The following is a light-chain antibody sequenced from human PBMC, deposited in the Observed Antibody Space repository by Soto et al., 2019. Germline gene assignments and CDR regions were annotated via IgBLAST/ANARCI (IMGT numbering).Light chain of an antibody. CDR2: AAS. CDR1: QGISSY. CDR3: QQYYSYPWT. V-gene: IGKV1-8*01. Sequence: AIRMTQSPSSLSASTGDRVTITCRASQGISSYLAWYQQKPGKAPKLLIYAASTLQSGVPSRFSGSGSGTDFTHTISCLQSEDFATYSCQQYYSYPWTFGQGTKVDIK. J-gene: IGKJ1*01.